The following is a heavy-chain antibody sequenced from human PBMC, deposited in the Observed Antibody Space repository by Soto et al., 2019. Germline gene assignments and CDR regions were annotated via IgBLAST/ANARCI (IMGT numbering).Heavy chain of an antibody. CDR2: ISYDGSSK. D-gene: IGHD3-3*01. J-gene: IGHJ4*02. CDR1: GFTFSIYS. V-gene: IGHV3-30-3*01. Sequence: QVQLVESGGCVVQPERSLRLSCAASGFTFSIYSMHWVRQAPGKGLEWVSVISYDGSSKNFANSVKGRFTISRDNSKNTLSLQMNSLRAEDSAVYYCARGDSFGPDYWGQGTLVTVSS. CDR3: ARGDSFGPDY.